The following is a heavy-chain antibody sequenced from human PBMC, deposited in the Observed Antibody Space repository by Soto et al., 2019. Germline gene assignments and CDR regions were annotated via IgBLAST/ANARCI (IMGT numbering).Heavy chain of an antibody. V-gene: IGHV4-34*01. CDR3: ARDKITGLFDY. CDR2: INHSGST. Sequence: QVQLQQWGAGLLKPSENLSLTCAVYGGSFSGYDWTWIRQPPGTGLEWIGEINHSGSTNYNPSLKSRVTISVDTSKKQFSLKLTSVTAADTAVYYCARDKITGLFDYWGQGTLVTVSS. D-gene: IGHD2-8*02. J-gene: IGHJ4*02. CDR1: GGSFSGYD.